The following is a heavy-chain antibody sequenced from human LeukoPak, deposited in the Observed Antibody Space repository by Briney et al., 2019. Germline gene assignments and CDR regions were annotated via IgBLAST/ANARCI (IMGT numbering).Heavy chain of an antibody. CDR3: AINRGVSGSYPYYFDY. V-gene: IGHV1-24*01. D-gene: IGHD1-26*01. CDR2: FDPEDGET. Sequence: ASVKVPCKVSGYTLTELSMHWVRQAPGKGLEGMGGFDPEDGETIYAQKFQGRVTMTEDTSTDTAYMELSSLRSEDTAVYYCAINRGVSGSYPYYFDYWGQGTLVTVSS. J-gene: IGHJ4*02. CDR1: GYTLTELS.